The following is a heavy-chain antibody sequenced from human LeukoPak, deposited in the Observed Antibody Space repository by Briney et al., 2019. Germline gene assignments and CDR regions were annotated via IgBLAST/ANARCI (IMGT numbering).Heavy chain of an antibody. D-gene: IGHD3-16*01. CDR2: INHSGST. J-gene: IGHJ6*03. CDR1: GGSFSGYY. V-gene: IGHV4-34*01. CDR3: AREASRREVWTRYYYYYMDV. Sequence: SETLSLTCAVYGGSFSGYYWSWIRQPPGKGLEWIGEINHSGSTNYNPSLKSRVTISVDTSKNQFSLKLSSVTAADTAVYYCAREASRREVWTRYYYYYMDVWGKGTTVTVSS.